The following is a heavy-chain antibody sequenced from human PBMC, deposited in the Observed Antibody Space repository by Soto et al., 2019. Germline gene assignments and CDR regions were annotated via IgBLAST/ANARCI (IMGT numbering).Heavy chain of an antibody. Sequence: QITLKESGPTLVKPTQTLTLTCTFSGFSLSTSGVGVGWIRQPPGKALEWLALIYWNDDKRYSPSLKSRLTITKATSKNQVVLTMTNMDPVDTATYYCAHITRANSIVVVTASWFDPGGQGNLVTVSS. V-gene: IGHV2-5*01. J-gene: IGHJ5*02. CDR2: IYWNDDK. D-gene: IGHD2-21*02. CDR1: GFSLSTSGVG. CDR3: AHITRANSIVVVTASWFDP.